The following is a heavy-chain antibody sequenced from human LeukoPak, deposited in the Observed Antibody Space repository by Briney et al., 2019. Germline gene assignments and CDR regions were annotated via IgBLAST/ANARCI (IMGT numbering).Heavy chain of an antibody. CDR3: ARVSGYDWESSYDY. CDR1: GGSISSYY. J-gene: IGHJ4*02. D-gene: IGHD5-12*01. Sequence: SETLSLTCTVSGGSISSYYLSWIRQPPGKGLEWIGYIYYSGSTNYNPSLKSRVTISVDTSKNQFSLKLSSVTAADTAVYYCARVSGYDWESSYDYWGQRTLVTVPS. V-gene: IGHV4-59*01. CDR2: IYYSGST.